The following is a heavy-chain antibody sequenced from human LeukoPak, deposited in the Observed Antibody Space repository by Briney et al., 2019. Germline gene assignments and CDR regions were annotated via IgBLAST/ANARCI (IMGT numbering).Heavy chain of an antibody. V-gene: IGHV4-39*01. D-gene: IGHD3-22*01. CDR3: ARLGHYYDSSGYYYGIDY. J-gene: IGHJ4*02. CDR1: GGSISSSSYY. Sequence: SETLSLTCTVSGGSISSSSYYWGWIRQPPGKGLEWIGSIYYSGSTYYNPSLKSRVTISVDTSKNQFSLKLSSVTAADTAVYYCARLGHYYDSSGYYYGIDYWGQGTLVTVSS. CDR2: IYYSGST.